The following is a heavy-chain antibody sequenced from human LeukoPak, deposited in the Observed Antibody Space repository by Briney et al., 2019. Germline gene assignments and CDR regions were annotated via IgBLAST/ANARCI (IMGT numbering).Heavy chain of an antibody. Sequence: GGSLRLSCAASGFTFSSYAMSWVRQAPGKGLEWVSTISGSGGSTYYADSVKGRFTISRDNSKNTLYLQMNSLRAEDRAVHYCAKVESVCSSTSCYYYGMDVWGQGTTVTVSS. CDR3: AKVESVCSSTSCYYYGMDV. CDR2: ISGSGGST. CDR1: GFTFSSYA. J-gene: IGHJ6*02. D-gene: IGHD2-2*01. V-gene: IGHV3-23*01.